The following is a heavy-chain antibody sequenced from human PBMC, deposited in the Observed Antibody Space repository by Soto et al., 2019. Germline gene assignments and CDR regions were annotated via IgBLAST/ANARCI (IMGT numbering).Heavy chain of an antibody. Sequence: QSPTLSLTCAISGDSVSSNSAAWNWIRQSPSRGLEWLGRTYYRSKWYNDYAVSVKSRITINPDTSKNQFSLQLNSVTPEDTAVYYCARDYCSSTSCYGAVSNFDYWGQGTLVTVSS. D-gene: IGHD2-2*01. CDR1: GDSVSSNSAA. CDR3: ARDYCSSTSCYGAVSNFDY. J-gene: IGHJ4*02. CDR2: TYYRSKWYN. V-gene: IGHV6-1*01.